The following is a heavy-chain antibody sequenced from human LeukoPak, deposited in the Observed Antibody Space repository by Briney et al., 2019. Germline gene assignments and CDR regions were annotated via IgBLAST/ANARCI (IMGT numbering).Heavy chain of an antibody. Sequence: GASVKVSCKASGYTFTGYYMHWVRQAPGQGLEWMGWIYPNSGATKYEQKFQGRVTMTRDTSISTAYMELSGLRSDDTAVYYCGTLLSNGPFDYWGQGSLVTVSS. J-gene: IGHJ4*02. CDR2: IYPNSGAT. V-gene: IGHV1-2*02. CDR1: GYTFTGYY. CDR3: GTLLSNGPFDY.